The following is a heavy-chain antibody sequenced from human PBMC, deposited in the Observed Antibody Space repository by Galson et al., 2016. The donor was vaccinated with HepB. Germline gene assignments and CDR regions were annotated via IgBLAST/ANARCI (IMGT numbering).Heavy chain of an antibody. CDR1: GLTFSSYT. CDR2: ISSTSEFL. CDR3: VIFWGDGYNSLDH. D-gene: IGHD5-24*01. V-gene: IGHV3-21*01. Sequence: SLRLSCAASGLTFSSYTLSWVRQAPGKGPEWVSLISSTSEFLFYADSVTGRFTISRDNAKNSVYLQMNRLRAEDTDVYFCVIFWGDGYNSLDHWGQGTLVTVSS. J-gene: IGHJ4*02.